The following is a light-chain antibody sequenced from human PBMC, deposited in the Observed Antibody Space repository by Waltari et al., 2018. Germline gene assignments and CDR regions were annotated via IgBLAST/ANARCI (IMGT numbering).Light chain of an antibody. J-gene: IGLJ3*02. Sequence: QSALTQPASVSGSPGQSITISCTGTSSAVGAYNYVSWYQQHPGKAPKLLIFDVSYRPSGFSDRFSGSKSGNTASLTISGLQAEDESDYYCCSFTSRSTWVFGGGTKLTVL. V-gene: IGLV2-14*01. CDR3: CSFTSRSTWV. CDR1: SSAVGAYNY. CDR2: DVS.